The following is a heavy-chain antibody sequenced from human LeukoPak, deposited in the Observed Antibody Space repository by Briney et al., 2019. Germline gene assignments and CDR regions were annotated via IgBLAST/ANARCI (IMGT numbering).Heavy chain of an antibody. CDR3: ARDFAYKKFDY. V-gene: IGHV3-30-3*01. CDR1: GFTFSSYS. J-gene: IGHJ4*02. D-gene: IGHD2-21*01. CDR2: ISYDGSNI. Sequence: GGSLRLSCAASGFTFSSYSMHWVRQAPGKGLEWVAVISYDGSNIHYADSVKGRFTISRDNSKNTLYLQMNSLRVEDTAVYYCARDFAYKKFDYWGLGTLVTVSS.